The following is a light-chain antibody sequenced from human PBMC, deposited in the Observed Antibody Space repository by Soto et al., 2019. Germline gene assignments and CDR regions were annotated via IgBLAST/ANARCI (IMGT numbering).Light chain of an antibody. CDR2: QGG. Sequence: SYELPQPPSVSVSPGPTASITCSGDKLGDKYIYWYQQKPGQSPVLVIYQGGKRPSGIPERFSGSNSGNTATLTISGTQAMDEADYYCQAWDSTTYVFGTGTKLTVL. V-gene: IGLV3-1*01. J-gene: IGLJ1*01. CDR1: KLGDKY. CDR3: QAWDSTTYV.